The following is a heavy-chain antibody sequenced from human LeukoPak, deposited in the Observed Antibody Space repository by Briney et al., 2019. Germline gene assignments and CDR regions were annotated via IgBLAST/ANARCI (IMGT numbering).Heavy chain of an antibody. D-gene: IGHD6-19*01. CDR1: GGSISSSSYY. V-gene: IGHV4-39*01. CDR2: IYYSGST. Sequence: ASGTLSLTCTVSGGSISSSSYYWGWIRQPPGKGLEWIGSIYYSGSTYYNPSLKSRVTISVDTSKNQFSLKLSSVTAADTAVYYCARARSSSCSGYSSGCHQGIGLDYWGQGTLVTVSS. J-gene: IGHJ4*02. CDR3: ARARSSSCSGYSSGCHQGIGLDY.